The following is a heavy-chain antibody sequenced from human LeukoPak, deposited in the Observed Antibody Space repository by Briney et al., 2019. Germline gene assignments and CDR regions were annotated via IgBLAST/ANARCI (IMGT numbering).Heavy chain of an antibody. V-gene: IGHV4-59*08. CDR3: ARHSGLSMIVVVITPAFDI. CDR2: IYYSGST. Sequence: SETLSLTCTVSGGSISSYYWSWIRQPPGKGLEWIGYIYYSGSTNYNPSLKSRVAILVDASKNQFSLKLSSVTAADTAVYYCARHSGLSMIVVVITPAFDIWGQGTMVTVSS. D-gene: IGHD3-22*01. CDR1: GGSISSYY. J-gene: IGHJ3*02.